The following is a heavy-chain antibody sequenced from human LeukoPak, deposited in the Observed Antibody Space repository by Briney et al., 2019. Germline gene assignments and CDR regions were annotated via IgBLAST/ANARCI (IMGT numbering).Heavy chain of an antibody. Sequence: GGSLRLSCAASGFTFDDYAMHWVRQAPGKGLEWVPLISGDGGSTYYADSVKGRFTISRDNSKNSLYLQMNSLRTENTALYYCASSVSYYGSGRPNDYWGQGTLVTVSS. V-gene: IGHV3-43*02. CDR2: ISGDGGST. CDR1: GFTFDDYA. J-gene: IGHJ4*02. D-gene: IGHD3-10*01. CDR3: ASSVSYYGSGRPNDY.